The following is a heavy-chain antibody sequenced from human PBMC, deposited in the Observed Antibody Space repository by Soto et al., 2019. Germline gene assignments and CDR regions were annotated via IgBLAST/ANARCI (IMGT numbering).Heavy chain of an antibody. J-gene: IGHJ4*02. CDR2: ISYDGSNK. D-gene: IGHD4-17*01. CDR3: ATLDPYGGNSDY. Sequence: LRLSCAASGFTFSSYGMHWVRQAPGKGLEWVAVISYDGSNKYYADSVKGRFTISRDNSKNTLYLQMNSLRAEDTAVYYCATLDPYGGNSDYWGQGTLVTVSS. V-gene: IGHV3-30*03. CDR1: GFTFSSYG.